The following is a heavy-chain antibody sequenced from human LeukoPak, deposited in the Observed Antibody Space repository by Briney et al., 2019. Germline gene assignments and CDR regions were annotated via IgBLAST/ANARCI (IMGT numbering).Heavy chain of an antibody. CDR3: ARGIITIFGVVITPYYYYYMDV. V-gene: IGHV1-69*13. D-gene: IGHD3-3*01. CDR2: IIPIFGTA. Sequence: SVKVSCKASGGTFSSYAISWVRQAPGQGLEWMGGIIPIFGTANYAQKFQGRVTITADESTSTAYMELSSLRSEDTAVYYCARGIITIFGVVITPYYYYYMDVWGKGTTVTVSS. J-gene: IGHJ6*03. CDR1: GGTFSSYA.